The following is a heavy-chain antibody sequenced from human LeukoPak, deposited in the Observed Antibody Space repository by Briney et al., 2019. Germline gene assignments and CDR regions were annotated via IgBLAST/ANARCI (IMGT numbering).Heavy chain of an antibody. V-gene: IGHV4-31*03. Sequence: SETLSLTCTVSGGSISSGGYYWNWIRQHPGKGLEWIGYIYHSGSTYYNPSLRSRVTISVDTSKSQFSLKLSSVTAADTAIYYCAKEGAVGAHPNTFDIWGQGTMVTVSS. J-gene: IGHJ3*02. CDR1: GGSISSGGYY. CDR3: AKEGAVGAHPNTFDI. CDR2: IYHSGST. D-gene: IGHD1-26*01.